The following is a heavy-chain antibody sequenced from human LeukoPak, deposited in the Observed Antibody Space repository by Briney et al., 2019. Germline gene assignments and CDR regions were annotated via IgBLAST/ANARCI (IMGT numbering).Heavy chain of an antibody. D-gene: IGHD2-15*01. CDR3: ARDRGYCSGGSCQNDY. CDR1: GGTFSSYA. V-gene: IGHV1-69*13. Sequence: ASVKVSCKASGGTFSSYAISWVRQAPGQGLEWMGGIIPIFGTANYAQKFQGRVTITADESTSTAYMELSSLRSEDTAVYYCARDRGYCSGGSCQNDYWGQGTLVTVSS. J-gene: IGHJ4*02. CDR2: IIPIFGTA.